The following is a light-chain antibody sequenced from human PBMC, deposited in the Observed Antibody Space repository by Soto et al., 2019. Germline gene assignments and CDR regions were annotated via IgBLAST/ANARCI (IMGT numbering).Light chain of an antibody. J-gene: IGKJ2*01. CDR1: RSLSSSY. CDR3: QQQGT. Sequence: EIVLTQSPGTLSLSPGERATLSCRASRSLSSSYVVWYQQKPGQAPRLLIYAASRRATGIPDRFSGSGSATEYTLTXSRLEPEDFAVYYCQQQGTFGQGTKLEIK. V-gene: IGKV3-20*01. CDR2: AAS.